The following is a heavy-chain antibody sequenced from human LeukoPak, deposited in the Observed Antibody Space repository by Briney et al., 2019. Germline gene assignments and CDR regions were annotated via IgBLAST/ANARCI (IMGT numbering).Heavy chain of an antibody. V-gene: IGHV4-30-2*01. CDR1: GDSISSGGYY. CDR3: ARDPYCTSTNCYHPSFGY. D-gene: IGHD2-2*01. CDR2: IYHSGST. Sequence: SQTLSLTCTVSGDSISSGGYYWSWIRQPPGKGLEWIGYIYHSGSTHYNPSLKSRVTMSVDRSENQFSLKLNSVTAADTAVYYCARDPYCTSTNCYHPSFGYWGQGTLVTVSS. J-gene: IGHJ4*02.